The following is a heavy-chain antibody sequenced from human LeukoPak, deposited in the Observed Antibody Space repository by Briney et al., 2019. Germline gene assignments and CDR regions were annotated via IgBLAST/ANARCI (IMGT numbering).Heavy chain of an antibody. CDR1: GFTVSSNY. Sequence: PGGSLRLSCAASGFTVSSNYVSWVRQAPGKGLEWVSVIYSGGSTYYADSVKGRFTISRDNPKNTLYLQMNSLRAEDTAVYYCARDRTPNGMDVWGKGTTVTVSS. CDR2: IYSGGST. CDR3: ARDRTPNGMDV. V-gene: IGHV3-53*01. J-gene: IGHJ6*04.